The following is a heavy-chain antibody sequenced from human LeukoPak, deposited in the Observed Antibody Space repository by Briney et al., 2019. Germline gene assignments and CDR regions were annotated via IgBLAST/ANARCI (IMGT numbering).Heavy chain of an antibody. CDR2: MYTSGST. CDR3: ARVAQKLERIAVAGTSEWRANWYFDR. J-gene: IGHJ2*01. V-gene: IGHV4-4*07. CDR1: GGSITIYY. Sequence: SETLSLTCTVSGGSITIYYWNWIRQPARRGLEWIGRMYTSGSTNYNPSLKSRVNMSVDTSKNHFSLKLGSVTAADTAVYYCARVAQKLERIAVAGTSEWRANWYFDRWGRGTLVTVSS. D-gene: IGHD6-19*01.